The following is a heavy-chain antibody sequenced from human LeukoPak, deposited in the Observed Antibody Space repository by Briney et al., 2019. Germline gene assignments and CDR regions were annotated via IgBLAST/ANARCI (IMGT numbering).Heavy chain of an antibody. V-gene: IGHV5-51*01. J-gene: IGHJ5*02. D-gene: IGHD2-8*01. CDR1: GYSFTSYW. CDR2: IYPGDSDT. CDR3: ARPTTPYCTNGVCYPGNWFDP. Sequence: GKSLKISCKGSGYSFTSYWIGWVRQMPGKGLEWMGIIYPGDSDTRYSPSFQGQVTISADKSISTAYLQWSSLKASDTAMYYCARPTTPYCTNGVCYPGNWFDPWGQGTLVTVSS.